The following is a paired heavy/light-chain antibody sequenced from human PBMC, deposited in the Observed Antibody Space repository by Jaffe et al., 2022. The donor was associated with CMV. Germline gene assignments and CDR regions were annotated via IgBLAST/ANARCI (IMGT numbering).Light chain of an antibody. V-gene: IGLV2-14*03. CDR1: SSDVGGYNY. Sequence: QSALTQPASVSGSPGQSITISCTGTSSDVGGYNYVSWYQQHPGKAPKLMIYDVSNRPSGVSNRFSGSKSGNTASLTISGLQAEDEADYYCSSYTSSSTRLVFGGGTKLTVL. CDR3: SSYTSSSTRLV. CDR2: DVS. J-gene: IGLJ3*02.
Heavy chain of an antibody. Sequence: QVQLQESGPGLVKPSETLSLTCTVSGGSISSYYWSWIRQPAGKGLEWIGRIYTSGSTNYNPSLKSRVTMSVDTSKNQFSLKLSSVTAADTAVYYCAREGSGYSYGYLPGNWFDPWGQGTLVTVSS. CDR3: AREGSGYSYGYLPGNWFDP. V-gene: IGHV4-4*07. CDR2: IYTSGST. J-gene: IGHJ5*02. D-gene: IGHD5-18*01. CDR1: GGSISSYY.